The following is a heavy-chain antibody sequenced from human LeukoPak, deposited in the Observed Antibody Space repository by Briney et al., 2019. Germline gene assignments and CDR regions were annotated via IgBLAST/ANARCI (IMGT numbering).Heavy chain of an antibody. CDR1: GGSFSGYY. CDR3: ARDRGIVGATSRAFDI. D-gene: IGHD1-26*01. V-gene: IGHV4-34*01. J-gene: IGHJ3*02. Sequence: SETLSLTCAVYGGSFSGYYWSWIRQPPGKGLEWIGEINHSGSTNYNPSLKSRVTISVDTSKNQFSLKLSSVTAADTAVYYRARDRGIVGATSRAFDIWGQGTMVTVSS. CDR2: INHSGST.